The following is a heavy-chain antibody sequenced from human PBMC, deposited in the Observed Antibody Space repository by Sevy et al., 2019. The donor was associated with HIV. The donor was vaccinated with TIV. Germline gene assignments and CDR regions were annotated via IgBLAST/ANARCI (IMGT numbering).Heavy chain of an antibody. Sequence: WGCLRLSCAASGFTFSDYYMSWIRQAPGKGLEWVSYISSSGSTIYYADSVKGRFTISRDNAKNSLYLQMNSLRAEDTAVYYRARGPVLRFLEYWGQGTLVLVSS. CDR1: GFTFSDYY. V-gene: IGHV3-11*01. D-gene: IGHD3-3*01. CDR3: ARGPVLRFLEY. CDR2: ISSSGSTI. J-gene: IGHJ4*02.